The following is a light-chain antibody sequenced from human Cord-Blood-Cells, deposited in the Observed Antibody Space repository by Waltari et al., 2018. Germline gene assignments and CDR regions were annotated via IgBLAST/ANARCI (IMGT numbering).Light chain of an antibody. CDR1: QSVSSN. CDR2: GAS. J-gene: IGKJ1*01. Sequence: EIVMTHSPATLSVSPGERATLSCRASQSVSSNLAWYQQKPGQAPRLLIYGASTRATGIPARFSGSGSGTEFTLTISSLQSGDFAVYYCQQYNNWWTFGQGTKVEIK. CDR3: QQYNNWWT. V-gene: IGKV3-15*01.